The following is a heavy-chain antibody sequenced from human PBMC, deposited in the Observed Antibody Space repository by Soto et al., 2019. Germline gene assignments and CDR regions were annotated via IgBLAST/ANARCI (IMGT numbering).Heavy chain of an antibody. CDR3: ARHGNVPVVTRVGEAFDI. Sequence: QLQLQESGPGLVKPSETLSLTCTVSGGSISSSSYYWGWIRQPPGKGLEWIGSIYYSGSTYYNPSLKSRVPIAVDTSKNQFSLKLSSVTAADMAVYYCARHGNVPVVTRVGEAFDIWGQGTMVTVSS. D-gene: IGHD3-16*01. CDR2: IYYSGST. J-gene: IGHJ3*02. CDR1: GGSISSSSYY. V-gene: IGHV4-39*01.